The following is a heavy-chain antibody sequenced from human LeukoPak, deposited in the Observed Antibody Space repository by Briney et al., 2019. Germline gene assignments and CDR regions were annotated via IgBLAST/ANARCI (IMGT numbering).Heavy chain of an antibody. D-gene: IGHD6-19*01. CDR1: GGSFSTYY. CDR2: INHTGST. J-gene: IGHJ1*01. Sequence: PSETLSLTCAVYGGSFSTYYWSWIRQPPGKGLEWVGEINHTGSTNYNPSLKSRVTISVDTSKNQFSLKLTSVTAADTAVYYCARPGGRSGLAEYFQHWGQVTLVTVSS. V-gene: IGHV4-34*01. CDR3: ARPGGRSGLAEYFQH.